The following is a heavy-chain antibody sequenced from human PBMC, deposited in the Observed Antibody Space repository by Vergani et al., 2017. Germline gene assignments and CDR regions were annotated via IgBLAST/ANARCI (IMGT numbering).Heavy chain of an antibody. J-gene: IGHJ3*01. CDR3: ASGGHGSENGGALQL. V-gene: IGHV5-51*03. CDR2: IYPGDSEV. Sequence: EVQLVQYGAEVKKPGESLKISCQGSGYSITNFWIGWVRQRPGRGLEWMGIIYPGDSEVKSNPTFRGQVIFSVDTSVNTAYLQWRSLQASDTATYFCASGGHGSENGGALQLWGQGTNITVSS. D-gene: IGHD3-10*01. CDR1: GYSITNFW.